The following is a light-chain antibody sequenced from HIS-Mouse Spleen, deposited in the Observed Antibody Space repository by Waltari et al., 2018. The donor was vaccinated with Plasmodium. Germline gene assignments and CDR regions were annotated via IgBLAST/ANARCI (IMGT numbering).Light chain of an antibody. Sequence: DIQMTQSPSSVSASVGDRVTITCRASQGISRWLVWYQQKPGKAPKLLTYAASSLQSGVPSRFSGSGSGTDFTLTISSLQPEDFATYYCQQANSFPLTFGGGTKVEIK. CDR1: QGISRW. CDR3: QQANSFPLT. J-gene: IGKJ4*01. CDR2: AAS. V-gene: IGKV1-12*01.